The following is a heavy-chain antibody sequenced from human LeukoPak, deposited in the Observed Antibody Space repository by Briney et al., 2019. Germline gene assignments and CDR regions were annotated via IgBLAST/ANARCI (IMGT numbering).Heavy chain of an antibody. J-gene: IGHJ4*02. CDR2: IIPIFGTA. Sequence: SVKVSCKASGGTFSSYAISWVRQAPGQGLEWMGGIIPIFGTANYAQKFQGRVTITADESTSKAYMELSSLRSEDTAVYYCARDSITIFGVVTPRRFYFDYWGQGTLATVSS. CDR1: GGTFSSYA. CDR3: ARDSITIFGVVTPRRFYFDY. D-gene: IGHD3-3*01. V-gene: IGHV1-69*01.